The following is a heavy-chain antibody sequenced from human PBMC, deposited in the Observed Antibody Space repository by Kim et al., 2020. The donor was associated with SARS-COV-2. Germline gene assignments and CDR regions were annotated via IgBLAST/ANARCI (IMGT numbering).Heavy chain of an antibody. Sequence: QKFQGRVTMTRNTSISTAYMELSSLRSEDTAVYYCARGYPGIAVAGTIDYWGQGTLVTVSS. V-gene: IGHV1-8*01. CDR3: ARGYPGIAVAGTIDY. D-gene: IGHD6-19*01. J-gene: IGHJ4*02.